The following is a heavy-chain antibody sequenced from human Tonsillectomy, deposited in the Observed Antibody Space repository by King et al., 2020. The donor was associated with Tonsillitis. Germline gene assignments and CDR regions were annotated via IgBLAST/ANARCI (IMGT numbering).Heavy chain of an antibody. V-gene: IGHV4-31*03. CDR1: GGSISSGGYY. D-gene: IGHD6-13*01. CDR2: IYYSGST. J-gene: IGHJ4*02. Sequence: VQLQESGPGLVKPSQTLSLTCTVSGGSISSGGYYWSWIRQHPGKCLACIGYIYYSGSTYYNPALKSRVTISCYTSKNQFSLKLSSVTAADTAVYYCARGSDSSSCDYWGQGTLVTVSS. CDR3: ARGSDSSSCDY.